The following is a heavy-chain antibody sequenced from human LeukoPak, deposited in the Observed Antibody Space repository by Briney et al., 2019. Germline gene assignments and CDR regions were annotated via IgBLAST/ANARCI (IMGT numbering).Heavy chain of an antibody. J-gene: IGHJ4*02. V-gene: IGHV3-30*02. CDR1: GFTFSSYG. CDR3: AKDVSSDNSGLDY. Sequence: GGPLRLSCAASGFTFSSYGMHWVRQAPGKGLEWVAFLRSDGSNKYYADSVKGRFTISRDNSKNTLYLQMNSLRAEDTAVYYCAKDVSSDNSGLDYWGQGTLVTVSS. CDR2: LRSDGSNK. D-gene: IGHD3-10*01.